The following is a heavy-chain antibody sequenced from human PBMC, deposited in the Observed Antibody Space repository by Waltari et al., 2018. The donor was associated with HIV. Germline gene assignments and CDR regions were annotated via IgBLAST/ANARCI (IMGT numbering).Heavy chain of an antibody. Sequence: EVQLVESGGVVVQPGGSLRLSCAASGFTVDDYAMHWVRQAPGKGLEWVSLISWDGGSTYYADSVKGRFTISRDNSKNSLYLQMNSLRAEDTALYYCSTYGDSEAFDIWGQGTMVTVSS. V-gene: IGHV3-43D*03. CDR1: GFTVDDYA. D-gene: IGHD4-17*01. CDR2: ISWDGGST. CDR3: STYGDSEAFDI. J-gene: IGHJ3*02.